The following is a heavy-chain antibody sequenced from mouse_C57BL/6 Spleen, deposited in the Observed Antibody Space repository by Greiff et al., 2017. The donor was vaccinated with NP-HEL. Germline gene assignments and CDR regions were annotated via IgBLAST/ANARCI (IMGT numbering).Heavy chain of an antibody. V-gene: IGHV1-26*01. CDR2: INPNNGGT. D-gene: IGHD3-2*02. J-gene: IGHJ2*01. CDR3: ARGAQATLFDY. Sequence: VQLQQSGPELVKPGASVKISCKASGYTFTDYYMNWVKQSHGKSLEWIGDINPNNGGTSYNQKFKGKATLTVDKPSSTAYMQLSSLTSEDSAVYYCARGAQATLFDYWGQGTTLTVSS. CDR1: GYTFTDYY.